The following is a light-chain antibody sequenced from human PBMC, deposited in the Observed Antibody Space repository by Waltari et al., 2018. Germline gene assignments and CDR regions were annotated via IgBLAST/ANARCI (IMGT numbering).Light chain of an antibody. CDR1: NIEKKS. Sequence: SYVLTQPPSVSVAPTETARLTCGGDNIEKKSVHWYQQRPGQAPLLVVYDDTERPSGIPERFSGSNSGNTATLTISRVEVGDEADYYCQVWDASSDHQVFGPGTKVTVL. CDR3: QVWDASSDHQV. V-gene: IGLV3-21*02. J-gene: IGLJ1*01. CDR2: DDT.